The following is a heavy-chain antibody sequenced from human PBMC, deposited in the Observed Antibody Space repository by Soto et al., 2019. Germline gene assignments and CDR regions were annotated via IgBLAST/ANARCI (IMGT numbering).Heavy chain of an antibody. V-gene: IGHV1-2*02. J-gene: IGHJ6*02. D-gene: IGHD5-18*01. CDR1: GYILTGYS. CDR3: ARGYGSSPNMELRFGMDV. Sequence: QVYLVQSGAEVRRPGASVKVSCTAFGYILTGYSLHWVRQAPGQGLEWMWWIDPNSGATNSAERFHGRVSMTMDTSISAAYLELSSLRSDDTAVYYCARGYGSSPNMELRFGMDVWGQGTTISVSS. CDR2: IDPNSGAT.